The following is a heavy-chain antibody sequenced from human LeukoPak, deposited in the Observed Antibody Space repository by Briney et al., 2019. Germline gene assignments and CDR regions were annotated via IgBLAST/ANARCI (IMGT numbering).Heavy chain of an antibody. CDR3: AKRGRGRYCSSTSCPEYGAFDI. Sequence: PGGSLRLSCAASGFTFSSYAMSWVRQAPGKGLEWVSAISGSGGSTYYADSVKGRFTISRDNSKNTLYLQMNSLRAEDTAVYYCAKRGRGRYCSSTSCPEYGAFDIWGQGTMVTVSS. CDR2: ISGSGGST. J-gene: IGHJ3*02. D-gene: IGHD2-2*01. V-gene: IGHV3-23*01. CDR1: GFTFSSYA.